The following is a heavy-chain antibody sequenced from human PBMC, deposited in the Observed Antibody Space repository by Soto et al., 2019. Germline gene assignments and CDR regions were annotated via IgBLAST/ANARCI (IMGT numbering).Heavy chain of an antibody. CDR1: GGSFSGYY. J-gene: IGHJ6*02. V-gene: IGHV4-34*01. D-gene: IGHD2-8*01. Sequence: LSLTCAVYGGSFSGYYWSWIRQPPGKGLEWIGEINHSGSTNYNPSLKSRVTISVDTSKNQFSLKLSSVTAADTAVYYCARDGSLNYYYYYGMDVWGQGTTVTVSS. CDR3: ARDGSLNYYYYYGMDV. CDR2: INHSGST.